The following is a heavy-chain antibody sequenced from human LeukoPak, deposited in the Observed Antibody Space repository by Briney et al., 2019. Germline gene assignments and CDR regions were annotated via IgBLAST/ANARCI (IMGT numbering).Heavy chain of an antibody. CDR3: ARVGTLTHYYYYYGMDV. V-gene: IGHV3-30-3*01. CDR2: TSYDGSEK. Sequence: GGSLRLSCAVSGFTFSSYAMNWVRQAPGKGLEWVAVTSYDGSEKHYADSVKGRFTISRDNSKNTTSLQMNSLSAEDTAVYYCARVGTLTHYYYYYGMDVWGRGTTVTVSS. CDR1: GFTFSSYA. J-gene: IGHJ6*02. D-gene: IGHD4-17*01.